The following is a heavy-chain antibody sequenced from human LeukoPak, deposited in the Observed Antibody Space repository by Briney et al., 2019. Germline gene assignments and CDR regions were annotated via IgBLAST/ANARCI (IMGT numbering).Heavy chain of an antibody. CDR3: ARDQVGGDPSPDY. J-gene: IGHJ4*02. V-gene: IGHV1-2*02. D-gene: IGHD2-21*02. CDR1: GYTFTGYY. CDR2: INPNSGGT. Sequence: GASVKVSCKASGYTFTGYYMHWVRQAPGQGLEWMGWINPNSGGTSYAQKFQGRVTMTRDTSISTAYMELSRLRSDDTAVYYCARDQVGGDPSPDYWGQGTLVTVSS.